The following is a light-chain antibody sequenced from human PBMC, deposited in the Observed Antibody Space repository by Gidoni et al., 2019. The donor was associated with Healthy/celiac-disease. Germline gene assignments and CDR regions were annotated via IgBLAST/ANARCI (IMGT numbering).Light chain of an antibody. CDR1: QSISSW. V-gene: IGKV1-5*03. CDR2: KAS. Sequence: DIHMTQSPSTLSASVGDRVTITCRASQSISSWLTWYQQKPGKAPKLLIYKASSVESGVPSRFSGSGSGTEFTLTISSLQPDDFATYYCQQYNSYSITFGQGTRLEIK. J-gene: IGKJ5*01. CDR3: QQYNSYSIT.